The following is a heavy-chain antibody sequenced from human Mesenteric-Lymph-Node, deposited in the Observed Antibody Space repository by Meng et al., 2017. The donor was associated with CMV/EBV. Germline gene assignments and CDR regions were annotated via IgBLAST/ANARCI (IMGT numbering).Heavy chain of an antibody. Sequence: GESLKISCAASGFTFSSYWMSWVRQAPGKGLEWVANIKQDGSEKYYVDSVKGRFTISRDNAKNSLYLQMNSLRAEDTAVYYCARDVGSSSWYGYFDYWGQGTLVTVSS. CDR1: GFTFSSYW. CDR3: ARDVGSSSWYGYFDY. D-gene: IGHD6-13*01. V-gene: IGHV3-7*03. CDR2: IKQDGSEK. J-gene: IGHJ4*02.